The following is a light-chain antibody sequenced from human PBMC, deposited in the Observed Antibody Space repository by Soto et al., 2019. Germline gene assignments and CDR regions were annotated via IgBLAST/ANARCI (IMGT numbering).Light chain of an antibody. CDR1: QSVSIND. V-gene: IGKV3-20*01. CDR3: QQYGRSSWT. Sequence: EIVMTQSPATLSVSPGARAPLSCRARQSVSINDLAWSQQNPGQAPRLLIYGASIRATGIPDRFSGSGSGTDFTLTITRLEPEDFAVYYCQQYGRSSWTFGQGTKVDIK. CDR2: GAS. J-gene: IGKJ1*01.